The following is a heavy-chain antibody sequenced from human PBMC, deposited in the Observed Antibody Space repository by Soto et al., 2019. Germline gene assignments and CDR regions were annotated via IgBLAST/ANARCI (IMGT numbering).Heavy chain of an antibody. CDR2: ISGSGGST. V-gene: IGHV3-23*01. CDR3: AKPLDGYSYGYALDI. D-gene: IGHD5-18*01. Sequence: EVRLLESGGGLVQRGGSLRLSCAASQFTFSNYGMNWVRQAPGKGLEWVSGISGSGGSTYYADSVKGRFTISRDDSKNTLYLQMNSLRVEDTAVYYCAKPLDGYSYGYALDIWGQGTMVTVSS. J-gene: IGHJ3*02. CDR1: QFTFSNYG.